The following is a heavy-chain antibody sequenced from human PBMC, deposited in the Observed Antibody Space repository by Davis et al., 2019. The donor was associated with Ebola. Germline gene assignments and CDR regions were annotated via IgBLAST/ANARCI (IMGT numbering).Heavy chain of an antibody. D-gene: IGHD3-22*01. J-gene: IGHJ5*02. Sequence: PGGSLRLSCAASGFTFSSYSMNWVRQAPGKGLEWVSSISSSSSYIYYADSVKGRFTMSRDNAKNSLYLQMSSLRAEDTAFYYCARTPREDYDSSGYYYVVNWFDPWGQGTLVTVSS. V-gene: IGHV3-21*04. CDR3: ARTPREDYDSSGYYYVVNWFDP. CDR2: ISSSSSYI. CDR1: GFTFSSYS.